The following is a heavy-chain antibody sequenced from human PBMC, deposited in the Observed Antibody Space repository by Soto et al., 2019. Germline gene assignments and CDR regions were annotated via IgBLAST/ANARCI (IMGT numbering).Heavy chain of an antibody. D-gene: IGHD6-13*01. CDR3: ARDWGVGIAAAGSRLVY. V-gene: IGHV1-18*01. CDR2: ISAYNGNT. Sequence: QVQLVQSGAEVKKPGASVKVSCTASGYTFTSYGISWVRQAPGQGLEWMGWISAYNGNTNYAQKLQGRVTMTTDTSTSTGYVELRRLRSDDTAVYYCARDWGVGIAAAGSRLVYWGQGTMVTVSS. J-gene: IGHJ4*02. CDR1: GYTFTSYG.